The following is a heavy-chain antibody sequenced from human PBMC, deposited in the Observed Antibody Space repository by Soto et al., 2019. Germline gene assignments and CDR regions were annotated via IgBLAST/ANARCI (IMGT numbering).Heavy chain of an antibody. D-gene: IGHD3-3*01. Sequence: GASVKVSCKASGGTFGSYAISWVRQAPGQGLEWMGGIIPIPGTANYAQKFQERVTITTDKSTSTAYMELSSLRSEDTAVYYGAAERGYYDFWSGYYTGGRVDYWGQGTLVTVSS. CDR1: GGTFGSYA. CDR3: AAERGYYDFWSGYYTGGRVDY. J-gene: IGHJ4*02. V-gene: IGHV1-69*10. CDR2: IIPIPGTA.